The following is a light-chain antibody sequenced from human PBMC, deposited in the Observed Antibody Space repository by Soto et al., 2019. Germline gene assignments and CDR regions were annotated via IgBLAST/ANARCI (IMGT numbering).Light chain of an antibody. CDR2: ANN. Sequence: QSVLTQPPAASGTPGQRVTISCSGSSSNLGSEHVNWYQQVPGTAPKLLIYANNQRPSGVPDRFSVSKSGTSASLAIGGLQSEDEAEYYCAAWDDSLKGWVFGGGTKVTV. CDR3: AAWDDSLKGWV. J-gene: IGLJ3*02. CDR1: SSNLGSEH. V-gene: IGLV1-44*01.